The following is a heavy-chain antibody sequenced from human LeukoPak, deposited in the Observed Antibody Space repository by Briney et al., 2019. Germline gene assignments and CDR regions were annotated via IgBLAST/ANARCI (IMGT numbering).Heavy chain of an antibody. CDR3: ARNGYTSGWYRN. J-gene: IGHJ4*02. CDR2: IYSGGST. CDR1: GFTVSSNY. D-gene: IGHD6-19*01. Sequence: GGPLRLSCAASGFTVSSNYMSWVRQAPGKGLEWVSTIYSGGSTYYADSVKGRFTISRDNSKNTLYLQMNSLRGEDTAVYYCARNGYTSGWYRNWGQGTLVTVSS. V-gene: IGHV3-53*01.